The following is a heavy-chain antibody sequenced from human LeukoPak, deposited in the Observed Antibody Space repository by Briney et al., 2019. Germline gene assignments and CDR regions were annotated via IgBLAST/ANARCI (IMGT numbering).Heavy chain of an antibody. Sequence: GGSLRLSCAASGFSFSVYWMHWVRQAPGKGPVWVSRIKTDGSITDYADFVKGRFTISRDNAKNSLYLQMNSLRAEDTAGYYRARGDILAGYYGPYYFDYWGQGTLVNVSS. D-gene: IGHD3-9*01. V-gene: IGHV3-74*01. CDR1: GFSFSVYW. CDR3: ARGDILAGYYGPYYFDY. J-gene: IGHJ4*02. CDR2: IKTDGSIT.